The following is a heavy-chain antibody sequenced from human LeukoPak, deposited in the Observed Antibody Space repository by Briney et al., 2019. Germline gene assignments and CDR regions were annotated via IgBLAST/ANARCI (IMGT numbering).Heavy chain of an antibody. CDR3: ARGGSYYDSSGYYSPFYFDY. V-gene: IGHV4-39*07. Sequence: SETLSLTCTVSGGSISSSSYYWGWIRQPPGKGLEWIGSIYYSGSTYYNPSLKSRVTISVDTSKNQFSLKLSSVTAADTAVYYCARGGSYYDSSGYYSPFYFDYWGQGTLVTVSS. J-gene: IGHJ4*02. D-gene: IGHD3-22*01. CDR2: IYYSGST. CDR1: GGSISSSSYY.